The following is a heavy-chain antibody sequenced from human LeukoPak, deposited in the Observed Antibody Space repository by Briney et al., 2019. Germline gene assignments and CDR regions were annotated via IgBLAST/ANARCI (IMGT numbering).Heavy chain of an antibody. Sequence: SETLSLTCTVSGGSISRYYWSWIRQPPGKGLEWIGNIYYSGSTNYNPSLKSRVTISVDTSKNQFSLKLSSVTAADTAVYYCARGAITMIEYYFDYWGQGTLVTVSS. D-gene: IGHD3-22*01. CDR2: IYYSGST. V-gene: IGHV4-59*12. CDR3: ARGAITMIEYYFDY. CDR1: GGSISRYY. J-gene: IGHJ4*02.